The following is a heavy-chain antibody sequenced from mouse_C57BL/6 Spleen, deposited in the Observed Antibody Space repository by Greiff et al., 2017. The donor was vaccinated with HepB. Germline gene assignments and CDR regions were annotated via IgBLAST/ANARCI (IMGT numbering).Heavy chain of an antibody. CDR2: IHPNSGST. D-gene: IGHD1-1*01. CDR3: ARDYYGSSYGWYFDV. CDR1: GYTFTSYW. V-gene: IGHV1-64*01. Sequence: QVQLQQPGAELVKPGASVKLSCKASGYTFTSYWMHWVKQRPGQGLEWIGMIHPNSGSTNYNEKFKSKATLTVDKSSSTAYMQLSSLTSEDSAVYYCARDYYGSSYGWYFDVWGTWTTVTVSS. J-gene: IGHJ1*03.